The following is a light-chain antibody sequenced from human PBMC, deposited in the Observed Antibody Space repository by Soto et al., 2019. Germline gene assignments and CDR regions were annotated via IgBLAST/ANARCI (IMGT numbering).Light chain of an antibody. CDR2: GAS. CDR1: QSVSNNY. CDR3: QKYVSSPYT. V-gene: IGKV3-20*01. Sequence: EIVLTQSPGTLSLSPGERATLSCRASQSVSNNYLAWYQQKRGQAPRLLIFGASIRATGIPDRFSGSGSGTDFTLTISRLEPEDFAVYYCQKYVSSPYTFGQGTKLEIK. J-gene: IGKJ2*01.